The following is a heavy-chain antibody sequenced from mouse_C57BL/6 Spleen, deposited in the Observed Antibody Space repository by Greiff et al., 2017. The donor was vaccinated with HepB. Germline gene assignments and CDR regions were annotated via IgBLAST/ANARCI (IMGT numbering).Heavy chain of an antibody. CDR2: ISYDGSN. CDR3: EGDINYYFVMDY. Sequence: EVQLQESGPGLVKPSQSLSLTCSVTGYSITSGYYWNWIRQFPGNKLEWMGNISYDGSNNYNPSLKNRISITRDTSKNQFFLKLNTVTTEDTATDYCEGDINYYFVMDYWGQGTSVTVSS. V-gene: IGHV3-6*01. D-gene: IGHD2-1*01. CDR1: GYSITSGYY. J-gene: IGHJ4*01.